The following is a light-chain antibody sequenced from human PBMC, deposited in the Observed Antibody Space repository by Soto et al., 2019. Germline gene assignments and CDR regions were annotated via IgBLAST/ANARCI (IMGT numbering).Light chain of an antibody. Sequence: EIVLTQSPATLYLSPGERATLSCRTSQSVSSYLAWYQQKPGQAPRLLIYGASNRATDIPARFSGTGSGTDFTLTISGLEPEDFAVYYCQQRSKWPITFGQGTRLEIK. CDR3: QQRSKWPIT. CDR1: QSVSSY. J-gene: IGKJ5*01. V-gene: IGKV3-11*01. CDR2: GAS.